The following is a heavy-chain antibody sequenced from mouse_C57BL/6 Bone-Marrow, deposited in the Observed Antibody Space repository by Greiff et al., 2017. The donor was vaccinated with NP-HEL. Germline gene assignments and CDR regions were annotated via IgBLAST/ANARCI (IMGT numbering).Heavy chain of an antibody. CDR3: ARGGYGWFAY. CDR2: INPSSGYT. Sequence: QVQLQQSGAELARPGASVKMSCKASGYTFTSYTMHWVKQRPGQGLEWIGYINPSSGYTKYNQKFKDKATLTADKSSSTAYMQLSSLTSEYSAVYYCARGGYGWFAYWGQGTLVTVSA. CDR1: GYTFTSYT. J-gene: IGHJ3*01. D-gene: IGHD2-2*01. V-gene: IGHV1-4*01.